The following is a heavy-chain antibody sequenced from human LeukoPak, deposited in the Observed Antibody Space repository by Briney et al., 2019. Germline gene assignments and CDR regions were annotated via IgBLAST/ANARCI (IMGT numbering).Heavy chain of an antibody. D-gene: IGHD3-10*01. CDR3: ARHQEGMVRGVLYHLDV. J-gene: IGHJ6*04. CDR2: IYYSGIT. Sequence: SETLSLTCTVSGASISNSDRYWGWIRQPPGKGLEWIGSIYYSGITYHNPSLKSRVTISVDTSNNQFSLKMSSVTAADTAVYFCARHQEGMVRGVLYHLDVWGKGTTVIISS. CDR1: GASISNSDRY. V-gene: IGHV4-39*01.